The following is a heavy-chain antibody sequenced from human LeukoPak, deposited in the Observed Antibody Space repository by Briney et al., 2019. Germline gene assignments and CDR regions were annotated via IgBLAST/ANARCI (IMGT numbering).Heavy chain of an antibody. V-gene: IGHV3-7*01. Sequence: GGSLRLSCAASGFTFSSYAMHWVRQAPGKGLEWVANIKQDGSEKYYVDSVKGRFTISRDNAKNSLYLQMNSLRAEDTAVCYCARDLLAAAGTVPFDYWGQGTLVTVSS. CDR3: ARDLLAAAGTVPFDY. J-gene: IGHJ4*02. CDR2: IKQDGSEK. CDR1: GFTFSSYA. D-gene: IGHD6-13*01.